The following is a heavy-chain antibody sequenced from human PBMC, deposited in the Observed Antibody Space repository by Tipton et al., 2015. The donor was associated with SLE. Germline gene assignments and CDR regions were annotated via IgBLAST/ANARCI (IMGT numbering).Heavy chain of an antibody. V-gene: IGHV3-21*01. CDR1: GFTFSSYW. Sequence: SLRLSCAASGFTFSSYWMHWVRQAPGKGLVWVSSISSSSSYIYYADSVKGRFTISRDNAKNSLYLQMNSLRAEDTAVYYCARDRPPTYYDFWSGSFFDYWGQGTLVTVSS. J-gene: IGHJ4*02. CDR2: ISSSSSYI. D-gene: IGHD3-3*01. CDR3: ARDRPPTYYDFWSGSFFDY.